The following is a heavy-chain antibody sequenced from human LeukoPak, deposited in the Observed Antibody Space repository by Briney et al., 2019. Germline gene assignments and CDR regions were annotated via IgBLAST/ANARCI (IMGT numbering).Heavy chain of an antibody. D-gene: IGHD4-17*01. J-gene: IGHJ4*02. Sequence: ASVKVSSKASGYTFTSYGISWVRQAPGQGLEWMGWISAYNGNTNYAQKLQGRVTMTTDTSTSTAYMELRSLRSDDTAVYYCARVHKVTTDEYYFDYWGQGTLVTVSS. CDR3: ARVHKVTTDEYYFDY. CDR1: GYTFTSYG. CDR2: ISAYNGNT. V-gene: IGHV1-18*01.